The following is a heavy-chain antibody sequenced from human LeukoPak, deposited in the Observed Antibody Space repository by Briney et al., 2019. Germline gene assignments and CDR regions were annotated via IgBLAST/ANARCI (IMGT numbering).Heavy chain of an antibody. Sequence: ASVKVSCKASGYSFTNYYLHWVRQAPGQGLEWMGIINPSRGSTSYAQKFQGRVTMTRDTSTSTVYMELSSLRSEDTAVYYCARGGTTMVTGGFHYWSQGTLATVSS. CDR3: ARGGTTMVTGGFHY. CDR2: INPSRGST. D-gene: IGHD5-18*01. V-gene: IGHV1-46*03. J-gene: IGHJ4*02. CDR1: GYSFTNYY.